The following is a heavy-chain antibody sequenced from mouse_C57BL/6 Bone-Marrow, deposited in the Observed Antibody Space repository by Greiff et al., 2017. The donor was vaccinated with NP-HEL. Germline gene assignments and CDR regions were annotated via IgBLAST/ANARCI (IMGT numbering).Heavy chain of an antibody. J-gene: IGHJ4*01. CDR3: ARQKTEETWYAMDY. Sequence: EVKLVESGGGLVQPGGSLKLSCAASGFTFSDYYMYWVRQTPEKRLEWVAYISNGGGSTYYPDTVKGRFTISRDNAKNTLYLQMSRLKSEDTAMYYCARQKTEETWYAMDYWGQGTSVTVSS. V-gene: IGHV5-12*01. CDR1: GFTFSDYY. CDR2: ISNGGGST.